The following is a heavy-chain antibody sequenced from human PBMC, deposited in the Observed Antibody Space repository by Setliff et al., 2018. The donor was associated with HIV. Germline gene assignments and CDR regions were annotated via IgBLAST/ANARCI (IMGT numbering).Heavy chain of an antibody. CDR2: IYTSGST. J-gene: IGHJ6*03. D-gene: IGHD1-1*01. V-gene: IGHV4-4*07. CDR3: ARDSVTISYYYYYMDV. Sequence: PSETLSLTCTVSGGSISSYYWSWIRQPAGKGLEWIGRIYTSGSTNYNPSPKSRVTMSVDTSKNQFSLKLSSVTAADTAVYYCARDSVTISYYYYYMDVWGKGTTVTVSS. CDR1: GGSISSYY.